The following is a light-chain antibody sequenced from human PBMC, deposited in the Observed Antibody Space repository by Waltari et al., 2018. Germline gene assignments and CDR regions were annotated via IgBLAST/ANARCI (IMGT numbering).Light chain of an antibody. CDR1: SSDVGSYNL. Sequence: QSALTQPASVSGSPGQSITISCTGTSSDVGSYNLVPWYQQHPGKVPKLMIYEVSKRPAGMSNRFAGSKSGNTASLTSSGLQAEDEADYYCCSYVGSRIVVFGGGTKMTVL. CDR2: EVS. CDR3: CSYVGSRIVV. V-gene: IGLV2-23*02. J-gene: IGLJ2*01.